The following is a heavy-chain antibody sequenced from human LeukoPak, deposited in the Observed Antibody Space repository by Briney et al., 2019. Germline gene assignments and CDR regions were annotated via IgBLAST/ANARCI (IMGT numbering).Heavy chain of an antibody. J-gene: IGHJ4*02. CDR3: ATPRGSGSYLAFDY. CDR2: INWNGGST. D-gene: IGHD1-26*01. Sequence: GGSLRLSCAASGFTFDDYGMSWVRQAPGKGLEWVSGINWNGGSTGYADSVKGRFTISRDNAKNTLHLQMNSLRAEDTAVYYCATPRGSGSYLAFDYWGQGTLVTVSS. CDR1: GFTFDDYG. V-gene: IGHV3-20*04.